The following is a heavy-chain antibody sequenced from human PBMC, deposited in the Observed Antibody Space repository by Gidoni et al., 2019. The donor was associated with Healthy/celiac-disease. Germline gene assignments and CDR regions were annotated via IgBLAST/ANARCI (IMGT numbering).Heavy chain of an antibody. CDR3: ARLYSGSYESDFDY. J-gene: IGHJ4*02. CDR1: GYSFTSYW. CDR2: IDPSDSYT. V-gene: IGHV5-10-1*03. D-gene: IGHD1-26*01. Sequence: EVQLVQSGAEVQKPGESLRISCKGSGYSFTSYWLSWVLQMPEKGLEWMGRIDPSDSYTNYSPSFQGHFTISADKSISTAYLQWSSLKASDTAMYYCARLYSGSYESDFDYWGQGTLVTVSS.